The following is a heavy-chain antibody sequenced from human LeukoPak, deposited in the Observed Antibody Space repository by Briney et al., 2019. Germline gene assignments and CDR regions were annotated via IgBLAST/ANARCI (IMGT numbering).Heavy chain of an antibody. D-gene: IGHD3-10*01. CDR2: IIPIFGTA. V-gene: IGHV1-69*01. CDR1: GGTFSSYA. CDR3: ARVTMVRGAKGYYYGMDV. J-gene: IGHJ6*04. Sequence: SVKVSCKASGGTFSSYAISWVRQAPGQGLEWRGGIIPIFGTANYAQKFQGRVTITADESTSTAYMELSSLRSEDTAVYYCARVTMVRGAKGYYYGMDVWGKGTTVTVSS.